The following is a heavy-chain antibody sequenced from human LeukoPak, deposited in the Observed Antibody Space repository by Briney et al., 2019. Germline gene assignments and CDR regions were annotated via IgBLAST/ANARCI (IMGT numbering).Heavy chain of an antibody. CDR2: IKEDGSEK. V-gene: IGHV3-7*01. CDR1: GFTFSRYW. Sequence: GGSLRLSCAASGFTFSRYWMSWVCQAPGKGLECVANIKEDGSEKYYVDSVKGRFTISRDNAKNSLYLQMNSLRVEDTAIYYCSRGGNHDLDYWGQGTLVTVSS. J-gene: IGHJ4*02. D-gene: IGHD1-26*01. CDR3: SRGGNHDLDY.